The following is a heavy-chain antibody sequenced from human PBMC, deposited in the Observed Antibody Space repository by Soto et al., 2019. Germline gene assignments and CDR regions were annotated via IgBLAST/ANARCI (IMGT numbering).Heavy chain of an antibody. Sequence: SETLSLTCTVSGGSITSGGYFWDWIRQPPGKGLEWIGTVHSTGCTYYIPSLRSRVTISVDTSKNLFSLKMTSASATDTAVYFCAKREDSSRFGGLDIWGQGTAVTVSS. CDR1: GGSITSGGYF. V-gene: IGHV4-39*01. D-gene: IGHD3-3*01. CDR2: VHSTGCT. J-gene: IGHJ6*02. CDR3: AKREDSSRFGGLDI.